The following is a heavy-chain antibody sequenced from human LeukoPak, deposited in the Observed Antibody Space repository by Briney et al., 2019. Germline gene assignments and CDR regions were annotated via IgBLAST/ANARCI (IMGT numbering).Heavy chain of an antibody. J-gene: IGHJ6*02. CDR1: GFTFTSYG. Sequence: PGGSLRLSCAASGFTFTSYGMHWVRQAPGKGLEWVAVIWYDGSSEYYADSVKGRFTISRDNSINTLYLQMNSLGVGDTAVYYCARYSSTSNYYYGMGVWGQGTTVTVSS. CDR2: IWYDGSSE. V-gene: IGHV3-33*01. CDR3: ARYSSTSNYYYGMGV. D-gene: IGHD6-19*01.